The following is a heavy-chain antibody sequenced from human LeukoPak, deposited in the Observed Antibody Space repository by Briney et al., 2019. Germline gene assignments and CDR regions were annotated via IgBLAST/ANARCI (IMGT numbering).Heavy chain of an antibody. CDR3: ALSRYSSSDPFDY. Sequence: ASVKVSCKVSGYTFTDYYMHRVQQAPGKGLEWMGLVDPEDGETIYAEKFQGRVTITADTSTDTAYMELSSLRSEDTAVYYCALSRYSSSDPFDYWGQGTLVTVSS. CDR2: VDPEDGET. V-gene: IGHV1-69-2*01. D-gene: IGHD6-13*01. CDR1: GYTFTDYY. J-gene: IGHJ4*02.